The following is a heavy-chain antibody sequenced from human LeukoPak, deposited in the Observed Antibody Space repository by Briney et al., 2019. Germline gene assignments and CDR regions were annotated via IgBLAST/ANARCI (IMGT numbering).Heavy chain of an antibody. CDR1: GYTFTSYY. D-gene: IGHD2-2*01. CDR3: ARGLSRVDFDY. Sequence: ASGKVSCKASGYTFTSYYMHWVRQAPGQGREWMGWISAYNGNTNYAQKLQGRVTMTTDTSTSTAYMELRSLRSDDTAVYYCARGLSRVDFDYWGQGTLVTVSS. CDR2: ISAYNGNT. J-gene: IGHJ4*02. V-gene: IGHV1-18*04.